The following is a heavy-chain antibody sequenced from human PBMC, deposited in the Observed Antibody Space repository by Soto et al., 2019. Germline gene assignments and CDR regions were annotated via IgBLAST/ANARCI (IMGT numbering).Heavy chain of an antibody. Sequence: QVQLVQSGAEVKKPGASVKVSCKASGYTFTSYYMHWVRQAPGQGLEWMGIINPSGGSTSYAQKFQGGVTMTRDTSTSTVYMELGSLRSEDTAVYYCAGGAGTTPHDYCGMDVWGQGTTVTVSS. D-gene: IGHD1-7*01. J-gene: IGHJ6*02. CDR2: INPSGGST. CDR1: GYTFTSYY. CDR3: AGGAGTTPHDYCGMDV. V-gene: IGHV1-46*01.